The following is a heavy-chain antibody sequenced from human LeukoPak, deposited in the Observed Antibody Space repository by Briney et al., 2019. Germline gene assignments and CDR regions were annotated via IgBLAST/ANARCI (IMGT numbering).Heavy chain of an antibody. CDR1: GFTFTSYG. V-gene: IGHV3-33*03. D-gene: IGHD2-2*01. Sequence: PGGSLRLSCAASGFTFTSYGMHWVRQAPGKGLEWVAVIWFDGGNKYYADSVKGRFTISKDSAKNTVYLQTNNLRAEDTAVYYCVSFYETYWGRGTLVTVSS. CDR2: IWFDGGNK. CDR3: VSFYETY. J-gene: IGHJ4*02.